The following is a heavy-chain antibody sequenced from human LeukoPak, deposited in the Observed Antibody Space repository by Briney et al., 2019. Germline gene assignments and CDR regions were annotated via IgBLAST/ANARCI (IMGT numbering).Heavy chain of an antibody. CDR2: IYYSGST. J-gene: IGHJ4*02. D-gene: IGHD6-13*01. CDR3: ARGRGQQLGNFDY. Sequence: PSETLSLTCTVSGGSISSYYWSWLRQPPGKGLEWIGYIYYSGSTSYNPSLKSRVTISVDTSKKQFSLKLSSVTAADTAVYYCARGRGQQLGNFDYWGQGTLVTVSS. V-gene: IGHV4-59*08. CDR1: GGSISSYY.